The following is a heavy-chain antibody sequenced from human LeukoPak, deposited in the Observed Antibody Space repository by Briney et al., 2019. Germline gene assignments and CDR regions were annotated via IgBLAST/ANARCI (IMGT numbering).Heavy chain of an antibody. CDR1: GGSISSGGYS. D-gene: IGHD3-22*01. CDR3: AREPHYYDSSGYPYYGLDV. Sequence: SSETLSLTCAVSGGSISSGGYSWSWIRQPPGKGLEWIGYTYHSGSTYYSTSLKSRVTISLDRSQNQFSLKLSSVTAADTAVYYCAREPHYYDSSGYPYYGLDVWGQGTTVTVSS. CDR2: TYHSGST. V-gene: IGHV4-30-2*01. J-gene: IGHJ6*02.